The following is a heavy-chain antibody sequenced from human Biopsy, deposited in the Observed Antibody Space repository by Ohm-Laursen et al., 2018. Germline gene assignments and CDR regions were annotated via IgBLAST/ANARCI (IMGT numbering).Heavy chain of an antibody. CDR2: ITQSGST. CDR3: ARVPLPGIGAAYQGRFLYGMDV. CDR1: GFTLSDYS. D-gene: IGHD6-13*01. J-gene: IGHJ6*02. V-gene: IGHV4-34*01. Sequence: LSCAASGFTLSDYSMIWVRQPPGKGLEWIGDITQSGSTNYSPSLKSRVTISVDTAKKQFSLSLRSVTAADTAVYYCARVPLPGIGAAYQGRFLYGMDVWGQGTTVSVSS.